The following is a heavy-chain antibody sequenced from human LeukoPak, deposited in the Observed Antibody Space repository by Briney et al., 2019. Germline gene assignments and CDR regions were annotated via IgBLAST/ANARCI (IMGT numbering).Heavy chain of an antibody. V-gene: IGHV4-61*02. CDR2: IYTSGST. D-gene: IGHD3-3*01. CDR1: GRSISSGSYY. CDR3: ARGRDFWSGYGTYYYYYMDV. Sequence: PSQTVSLNCTVSGRSISSGSYYWSWIRQPAGKGLEWIVRIYTSGSTNYNPSLKSRVTISVDTSKNQFTLKLSSVTAADTAVYYCARGRDFWSGYGTYYYYYMDVWGKGTTVTVSS. J-gene: IGHJ6*03.